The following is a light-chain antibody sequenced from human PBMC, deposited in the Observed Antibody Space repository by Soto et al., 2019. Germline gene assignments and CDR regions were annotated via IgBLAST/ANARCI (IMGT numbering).Light chain of an antibody. Sequence: DIQMTQSPSSLSASVGDRVTITCRASQSISTYLNWYQQKPGKAPKLLIYAASSLQSGVPSRFSGTRSETDFPLTISSLQREDFATYFCQQTYTTPPRTFGQGTKVDIK. CDR3: QQTYTTPPRT. V-gene: IGKV1-39*01. CDR2: AAS. CDR1: QSISTY. J-gene: IGKJ1*01.